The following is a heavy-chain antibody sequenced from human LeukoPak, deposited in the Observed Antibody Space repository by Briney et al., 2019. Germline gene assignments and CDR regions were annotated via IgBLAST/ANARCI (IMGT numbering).Heavy chain of an antibody. Sequence: SQTLSLTCTVSGGSISSGGYYWSWIRQHPGKGLEWIGYIYYSGSTYYNPSLKSRVTISVDTSKNQFSLKLSSVTAADTAVYYCARDGGSGPWGRFDPWGQGTLVTVSS. D-gene: IGHD3-10*01. CDR3: ARDGGSGPWGRFDP. CDR2: IYYSGST. J-gene: IGHJ5*02. CDR1: GGSISSGGYY. V-gene: IGHV4-31*03.